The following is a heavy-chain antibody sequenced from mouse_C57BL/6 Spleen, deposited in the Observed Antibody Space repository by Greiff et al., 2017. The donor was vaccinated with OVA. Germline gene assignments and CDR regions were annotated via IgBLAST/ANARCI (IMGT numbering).Heavy chain of an antibody. CDR2: ISSGSSTI. D-gene: IGHD1-1*01. Sequence: EVMLVESGGGLVKPGGSLKLSCAASGFTFSDYGIPWVRQAPEKGLEWVAYISSGSSTIYYADTVKGRFTISRDNAKNTLFLQMTSLRSEDTAMYYCARSLLRFHYFDDWGQGTTLTVSS. V-gene: IGHV5-17*01. CDR1: GFTFSDYG. J-gene: IGHJ2*01. CDR3: ARSLLRFHYFDD.